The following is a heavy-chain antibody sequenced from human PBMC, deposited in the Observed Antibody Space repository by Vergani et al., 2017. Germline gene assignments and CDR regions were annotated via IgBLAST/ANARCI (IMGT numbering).Heavy chain of an antibody. D-gene: IGHD2-15*01. V-gene: IGHV4-61*02. CDR2: IHTSGST. Sequence: QVQLQESGPGLVKPSQTLSLTCIVSGGSINSHNYYWSWIRQPAGKGLEWIGRIHTSGSTNYNPSLKSRVTMSEDTSKNQFSLNLTSVTAADTAVYFCARGSCLGGSCYKPRFDYWGQGILVTVSS. CDR1: GGSINSHNYY. CDR3: ARGSCLGGSCYKPRFDY. J-gene: IGHJ4*02.